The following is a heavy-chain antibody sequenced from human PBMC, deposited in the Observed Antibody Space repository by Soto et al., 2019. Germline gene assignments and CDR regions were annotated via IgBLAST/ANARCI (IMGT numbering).Heavy chain of an antibody. CDR1: GFTFSSYS. Sequence: GGSLRLSCAASGFTFSSYSMNCVRQAPGKGLEWVSYISSSSSTIYYADSVKGRFTISRDNAKNSLYLQMNSLRDEGTAVYYCARGLTMIVVVPGAFDIWGQGTMVTVSS. D-gene: IGHD3-22*01. V-gene: IGHV3-48*02. CDR2: ISSSSSTI. J-gene: IGHJ3*02. CDR3: ARGLTMIVVVPGAFDI.